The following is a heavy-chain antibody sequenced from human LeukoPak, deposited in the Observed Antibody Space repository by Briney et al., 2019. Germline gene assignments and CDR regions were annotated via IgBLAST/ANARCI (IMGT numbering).Heavy chain of an antibody. CDR2: ITSSGGST. Sequence: PGGSLRLSCAASRFTFSSYAMSWVRQAPGKGLEWVPTITSSGGSTYYADSVKGRFTISRDNSKNTLYLQMNSLRAEDTAVYYCAKGGWNDILNYYFDYWGQGTLVTVSS. CDR1: RFTFSSYA. CDR3: AKGGWNDILNYYFDY. V-gene: IGHV3-23*01. J-gene: IGHJ4*02. D-gene: IGHD1-1*01.